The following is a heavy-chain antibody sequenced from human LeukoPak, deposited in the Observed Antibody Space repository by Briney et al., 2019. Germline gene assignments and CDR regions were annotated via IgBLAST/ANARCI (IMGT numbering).Heavy chain of an antibody. CDR1: GGSFSGYY. V-gene: IGHV4-34*01. D-gene: IGHD2-2*01. CDR3: ARASPSVVVPAATDY. Sequence: PSETLSLTCAVYGGSFSGYYWSWIRQPPGKGLEGSGEFNHSGSTNYNPSLKSRVTISVDTSKNQFSLKLSSVTAADTAVYYCARASPSVVVPAATDYWGQGTLVTVSS. CDR2: FNHSGST. J-gene: IGHJ4*02.